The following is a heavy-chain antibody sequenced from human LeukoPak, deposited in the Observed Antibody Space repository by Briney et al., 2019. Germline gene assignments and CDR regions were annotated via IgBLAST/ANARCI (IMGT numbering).Heavy chain of an antibody. CDR3: ARRPARLRVTGYDIRRPFDP. J-gene: IGHJ5*02. CDR2: IYYSGST. Sequence: PSETLSLTCTVSGGSISSSSYYWGWIRQPPGKGLEWIGSIYYSGSTYYNPSLKSRVTISVDTSKNQFSLKLSSVTAADTAVYYCARRPARLRVTGYDIRRPFDPWGQGTLVTVSS. CDR1: GGSISSSSYY. D-gene: IGHD3-9*01. V-gene: IGHV4-39*07.